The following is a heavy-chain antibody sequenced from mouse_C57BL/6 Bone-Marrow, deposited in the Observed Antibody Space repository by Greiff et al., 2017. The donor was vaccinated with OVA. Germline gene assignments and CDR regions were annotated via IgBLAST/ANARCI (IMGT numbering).Heavy chain of an antibody. CDR2: IGPGSGST. J-gene: IGHJ3*01. CDR3: TYDYDPWFAY. V-gene: IGHV1-77*01. Sequence: VQLQQSGAELVKPGASVQISCKASGYTFTDYYINWVKQRPGQGLEWIGKIGPGSGSTYYNEKFKGKATLTADKSSSTAYMQLSSLTSEDSAVYFCTYDYDPWFAYWGQGTLVTVSA. D-gene: IGHD2-4*01. CDR1: GYTFTDYY.